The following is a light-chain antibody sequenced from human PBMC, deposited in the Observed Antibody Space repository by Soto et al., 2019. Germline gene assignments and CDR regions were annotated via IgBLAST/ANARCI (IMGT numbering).Light chain of an antibody. V-gene: IGLV2-14*03. Sequence: QSVLTQPASVSGSPGQSITISCTGTSSDVGGYNYVSWYQLHPGKPPKLMIYDVSIRPSGVSNRFSGSKSGNTASLTISGLQAEYETDYYCSSYTSSSSVVFGGGTKLTVL. CDR1: SSDVGGYNY. J-gene: IGLJ2*01. CDR2: DVS. CDR3: SSYTSSSSVV.